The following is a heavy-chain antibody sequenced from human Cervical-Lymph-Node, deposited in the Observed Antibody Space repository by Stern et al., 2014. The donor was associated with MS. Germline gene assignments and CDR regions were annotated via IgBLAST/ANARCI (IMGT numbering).Heavy chain of an antibody. Sequence: QVQLVQSGGGVVQPGRSLRLSCAASGFTFSSYGMHWVRPAPGKGLAWAAVISYDGSNKSYADSVKGRFTISRDNSKNTLYLQMNSLRAEDTAVYYCAKSSSPSHYYYYGMDVWGQGTTVTVSS. V-gene: IGHV3-30*18. J-gene: IGHJ6*02. CDR1: GFTFSSYG. CDR2: ISYDGSNK. CDR3: AKSSSPSHYYYYGMDV. D-gene: IGHD6-6*01.